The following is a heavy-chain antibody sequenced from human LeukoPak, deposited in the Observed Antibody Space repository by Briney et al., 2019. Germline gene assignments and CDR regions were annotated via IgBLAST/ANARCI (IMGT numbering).Heavy chain of an antibody. D-gene: IGHD4/OR15-4a*01. CDR3: AKDRYRDYGSGVFDY. V-gene: IGHV3-23*01. J-gene: IGHJ4*02. CDR2: ISGSGGST. CDR1: GFTFSSYE. Sequence: PGGSLRLSCAASGFTFSSYEMNWVRQAPGKGLEWVSAISGSGGSTYYADSVKGRFTISRDNSKNTLYLQMNSLRAEDTAVYYCAKDRYRDYGSGVFDYWGQGTLVTVSS.